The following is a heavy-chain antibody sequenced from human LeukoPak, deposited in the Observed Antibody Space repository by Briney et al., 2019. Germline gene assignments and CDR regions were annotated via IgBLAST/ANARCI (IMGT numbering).Heavy chain of an antibody. J-gene: IGHJ3*02. Sequence: PGGSLRLSCAASGFTFSSYSMNWVRQAPGMGLEWVSYISSSSSTIYYADSVKGRFTISRDNAKNSLYLQMNSLRAEDTAVYYCARSVYNHAFDIWGQGTMVTVSS. CDR1: GFTFSSYS. V-gene: IGHV3-48*04. D-gene: IGHD5/OR15-5a*01. CDR3: ARSVYNHAFDI. CDR2: ISSSSSTI.